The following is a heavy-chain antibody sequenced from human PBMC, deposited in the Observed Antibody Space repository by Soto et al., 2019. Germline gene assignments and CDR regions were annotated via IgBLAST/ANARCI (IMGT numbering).Heavy chain of an antibody. J-gene: IGHJ4*02. CDR1: GGNIGSWY. V-gene: IGHV4-59*08. CDR2: IYYSGST. D-gene: IGHD1-26*01. CDR3: ARRYGSAIDY. Sequence: PSETLSLTSTVSGGNIGSWYWSWIRQPPGKGLEWIGYIYYSGSTNCNPSLKSRVTISVDTSKNQFSLKLSSVTAADTAVYYCARRYGSAIDYWGQGTLVTVSS.